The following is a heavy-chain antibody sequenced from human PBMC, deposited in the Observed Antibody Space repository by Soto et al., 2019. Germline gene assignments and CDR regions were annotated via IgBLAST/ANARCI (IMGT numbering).Heavy chain of an antibody. V-gene: IGHV3-21*01. CDR2: ITVGSSHI. D-gene: IGHD3-16*01. CDR3: SRSPEVGVRGAY. J-gene: IGHJ4*02. Sequence: EVQLVESGGGLVKPGGSLRLSCTGSGFPFSAYNINWVGKAPGKGLEWVSSITVGSSHIYQPNSMKGRFTISRDDAKNSVYLQIDSLRDEDTALYYCSRSPEVGVRGAYWGQGTLVTVSS. CDR1: GFPFSAYN.